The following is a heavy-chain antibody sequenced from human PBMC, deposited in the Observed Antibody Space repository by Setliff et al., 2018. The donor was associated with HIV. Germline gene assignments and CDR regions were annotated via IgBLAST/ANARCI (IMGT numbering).Heavy chain of an antibody. J-gene: IGHJ4*02. CDR1: GGFISTGGYS. V-gene: IGHV4-30-2*01. Sequence: SSETLSLTCTVSGGFISTGGYSWSWIRQPPGKGLEWIGYIYHSGNTYYNPSLKSRVSISVDRSKNHFSLRLSSVTAADTAVYYCARGGSRGSWYWDYWGQGTLVTVSS. D-gene: IGHD6-13*01. CDR3: ARGGSRGSWYWDY. CDR2: IYHSGNT.